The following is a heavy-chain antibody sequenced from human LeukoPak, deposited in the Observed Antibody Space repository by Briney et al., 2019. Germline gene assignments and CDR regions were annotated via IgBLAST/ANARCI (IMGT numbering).Heavy chain of an antibody. Sequence: SETLSLTCAVYGGSFSGYYWSWIRQPPGKGLEWIREINHSGSTNYNPSLKSRVTISVDTSKNQFSLKLSSVTAADTAVYYCARSRRYSYGSWGQGTLVTVSS. V-gene: IGHV4-34*01. CDR2: INHSGST. D-gene: IGHD5-18*01. J-gene: IGHJ5*02. CDR3: ARSRRYSYGS. CDR1: GGSFSGYY.